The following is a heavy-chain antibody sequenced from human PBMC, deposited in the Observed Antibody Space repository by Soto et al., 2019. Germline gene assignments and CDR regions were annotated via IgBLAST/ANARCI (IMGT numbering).Heavy chain of an antibody. CDR3: ARDLAAGDY. Sequence: QVQLAQSGAEVKKPGASVKLSCRTSGYTFTHYYIHWVRQAHGQGLEWLAIINPASGSTNYAQDFQGRVTLTMDMSTSTVYMELSGLSAEDSAIFYCARDLAAGDYWGQGTLVTVSS. CDR1: GYTFTHYY. D-gene: IGHD6-13*01. J-gene: IGHJ4*02. V-gene: IGHV1-46*01. CDR2: INPASGST.